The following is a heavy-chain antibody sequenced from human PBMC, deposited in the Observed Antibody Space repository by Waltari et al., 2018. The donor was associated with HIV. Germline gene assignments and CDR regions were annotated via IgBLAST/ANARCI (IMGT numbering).Heavy chain of an antibody. CDR3: ARQWRESNGSFAY. CDR2: MYPGEFVT. J-gene: IGHJ4*02. D-gene: IGHD6-19*01. CDR1: GYFFASYW. V-gene: IGHV5-51*01. Sequence: ELHLVQSGEEVKKSGESLRISCVGSGYFFASYWVGWVRRVPGAGVEWVGRMYPGEFVTTYGPSCHGQITISAGKSTSTGYLGWGSLKASGSGTCFCARQWRESNGSFAYWGKGTLVTLS.